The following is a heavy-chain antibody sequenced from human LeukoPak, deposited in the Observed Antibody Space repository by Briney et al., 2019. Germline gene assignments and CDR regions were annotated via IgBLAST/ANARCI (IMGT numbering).Heavy chain of an antibody. D-gene: IGHD4-17*01. Sequence: GESLKISCKASGYKFTNYWIGWVRQMPGKGLEWMTIINPGNPETSYSPSFQGQVTISADKSIGTMYLQWSSLKASDTAMYYCARALRTGQGDYVPVLWGQGTLVIVSS. V-gene: IGHV5-51*01. CDR1: GYKFTNYW. CDR3: ARALRTGQGDYVPVL. CDR2: INPGNPET. J-gene: IGHJ4*02.